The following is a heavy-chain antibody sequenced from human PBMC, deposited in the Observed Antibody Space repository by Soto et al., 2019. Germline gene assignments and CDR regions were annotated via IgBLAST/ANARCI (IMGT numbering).Heavy chain of an antibody. J-gene: IGHJ3*01. CDR2: IYHSGRT. D-gene: IGHD2-2*01. CDR3: AKGDSTTYGDSFDV. CDR1: GGSISFYN. V-gene: IGHV4-59*13. Sequence: QVQLQESGPGLVKPSATLSLTCTVSGGSISFYNWSWIRQSPAKGLEWLGYIYHSGRTNYNPSLKSRVTISVDTSKNQFSLQLNSVTAADTAVYYCAKGDSTTYGDSFDVWGQGALVSVSP.